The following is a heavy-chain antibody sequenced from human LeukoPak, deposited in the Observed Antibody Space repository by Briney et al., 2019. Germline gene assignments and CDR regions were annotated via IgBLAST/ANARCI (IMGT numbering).Heavy chain of an antibody. CDR2: ISSIGGST. V-gene: IGHV3-23*01. D-gene: IGHD1-26*01. CDR3: AKELNSGSYYVEF. J-gene: IGHJ4*02. CDR1: GFTVTNYA. Sequence: GGSLRLSCAASGFTVTNYAMSWVRQAPGKGLEWVSAISSIGGSTYYADSVKGRFTISRDNSKNTLYLQMNSLRAEDTAVYYCAKELNSGSYYVEFWGQGTLVTVSS.